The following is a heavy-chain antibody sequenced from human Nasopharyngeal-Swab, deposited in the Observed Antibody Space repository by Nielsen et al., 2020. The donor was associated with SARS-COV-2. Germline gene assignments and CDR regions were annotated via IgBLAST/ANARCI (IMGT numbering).Heavy chain of an antibody. J-gene: IGHJ4*02. D-gene: IGHD3-22*01. CDR2: IYWDDDK. CDR3: ALCRTMKLDS. CDR1: GFSLSTSGVG. Sequence: SGPTLVKPTQTLTLTCTFSGFSLSTSGVGVGWIRQPPGKALEWLALIYWDDDKRYNPSLKTRLTITKGTHENQVVLTMTYVDPVDTATYYCALCRTMKLDSWGQGTLVTVSS. V-gene: IGHV2-5*02.